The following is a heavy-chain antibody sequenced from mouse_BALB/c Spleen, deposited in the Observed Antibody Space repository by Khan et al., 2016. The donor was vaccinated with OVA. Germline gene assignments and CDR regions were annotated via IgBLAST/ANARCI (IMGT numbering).Heavy chain of an antibody. D-gene: IGHD2-14*01. Sequence: EVQLQESGPSLVKPSQTLSLTCSVTGDSITSGYWNWFRKFLGNKLEYMGYIIYSGYTYYNPSLKSRISITRHTSTNQYYLQLNAVTDEATATYYCARSTYKYAFVYWGQGTLVTVAA. J-gene: IGHJ3*01. CDR3: ARSTYKYAFVY. CDR2: IIYSGYT. CDR1: GDSITSGY. V-gene: IGHV3-8*02.